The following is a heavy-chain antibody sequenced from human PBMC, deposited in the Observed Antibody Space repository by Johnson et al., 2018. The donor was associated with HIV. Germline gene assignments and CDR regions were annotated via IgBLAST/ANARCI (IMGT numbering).Heavy chain of an antibody. D-gene: IGHD6-13*01. CDR1: GFTFISYA. V-gene: IGHV3-33*01. CDR3: ASPPPAAGLGGDAFDI. Sequence: QVQLVESGGGVVQPGGSLRLSCAASGFTFISYAMHWVRQAPGKGLEWVAVIWYDGSNTYYADSVKGRFTISRDNSKNTLYLQMNSLRAEDTAGYYCASPPPAAGLGGDAFDIWGQGTMVTVSS. J-gene: IGHJ3*02. CDR2: IWYDGSNT.